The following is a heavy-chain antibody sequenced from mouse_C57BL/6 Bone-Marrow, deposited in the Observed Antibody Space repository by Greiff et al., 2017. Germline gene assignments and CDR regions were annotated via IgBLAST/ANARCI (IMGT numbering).Heavy chain of an antibody. CDR1: GFNIKDYY. Sequence: EVQGVESGAELVKPGASVKLSCTASGFNIKDYYMHWVKQRTEQGLEWIGRIDPEGGETKYAPKFQGQATITADTSSNTAYLQLSSLTSEDTAVYYCAFLRSFAYWGQGTLVTVSA. CDR3: AFLRSFAY. J-gene: IGHJ3*01. V-gene: IGHV14-2*01. CDR2: IDPEGGET. D-gene: IGHD1-1*01.